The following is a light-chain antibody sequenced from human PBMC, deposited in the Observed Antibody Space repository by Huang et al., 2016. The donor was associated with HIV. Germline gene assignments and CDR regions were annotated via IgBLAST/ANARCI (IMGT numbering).Light chain of an antibody. CDR2: DAS. V-gene: IGKV1-33*01. CDR3: QQYDDLPLT. CDR1: QDVEKY. J-gene: IGKJ4*01. Sequence: DIQMTQSPSSLYASVGDRVTITCQASQDVEKYLNWYQQKPGKAPKVLIYDASNLETGVALRLSGSGSGTNFTLTINSLQPEDVGKYFCQQYDDLPLTFGGGTKVALK.